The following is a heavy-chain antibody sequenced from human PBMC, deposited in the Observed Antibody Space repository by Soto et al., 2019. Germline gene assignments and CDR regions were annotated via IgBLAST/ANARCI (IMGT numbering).Heavy chain of an antibody. CDR3: ARDLGQWLVSGAFDI. CDR2: IWYDGSNK. Sequence: QVQLVESGGGVVQPGRSLRLSCAASGFTFSSYGMHWVRQAPGKGLEWVAVIWYDGSNKYYADSVKGRFTISRDNSKNRLYLQMKSLRAEDTAVYYCARDLGQWLVSGAFDIWGQGSKVTVSS. D-gene: IGHD6-19*01. J-gene: IGHJ3*02. CDR1: GFTFSSYG. V-gene: IGHV3-33*01.